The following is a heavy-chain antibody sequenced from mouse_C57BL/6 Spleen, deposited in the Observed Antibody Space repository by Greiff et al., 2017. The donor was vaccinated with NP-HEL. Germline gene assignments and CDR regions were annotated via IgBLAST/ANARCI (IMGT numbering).Heavy chain of an antibody. CDR3: TRGIYYDYDGRLYAMDY. CDR2: ISSGGDYI. J-gene: IGHJ4*01. D-gene: IGHD2-4*01. CDR1: GFTFSSYA. Sequence: EVKVVESGEGLVKPGGSLKLSCAASGFTFSSYAMSWVRQTPEKRLEWVAYISSGGDYIYYADTVKGRFTISRDNARNTLYLQMSSLKSEDTAMYYCTRGIYYDYDGRLYAMDYWGQGTSVTVSS. V-gene: IGHV5-9-1*02.